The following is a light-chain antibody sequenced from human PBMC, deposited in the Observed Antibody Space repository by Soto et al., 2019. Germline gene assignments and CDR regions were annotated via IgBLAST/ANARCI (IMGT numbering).Light chain of an antibody. V-gene: IGKV2-28*01. CDR3: MQALQTPIT. J-gene: IGKJ5*01. CDR1: QSLLHSNGYNY. Sequence: VMTQSPLSLPVTPGEPASISCRSSQSLLHSNGYNYLDWYLQKPGQSPQLLIYLGSNRASGVPDRFSGSGSGTDFTLKISRVEAEDVGVYYCMQALQTPITFGQGTRLEIK. CDR2: LGS.